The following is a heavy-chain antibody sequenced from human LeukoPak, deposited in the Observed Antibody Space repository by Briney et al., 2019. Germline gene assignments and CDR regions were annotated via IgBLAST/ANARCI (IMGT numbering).Heavy chain of an antibody. D-gene: IGHD3-22*01. J-gene: IGHJ4*02. CDR3: AKDSGYYPVGVAF. CDR2: ISGSGGST. CDR1: GFTFTSYA. Sequence: PGGSLRLSCAASGFTFTSYAMSWVRQAPGKGLEWVSAISGSGGSTYYADSVKGRFTISRDNSKRALYLQINSLRADDTAVYYCAKDSGYYPVGVAFWGQGTLVTVSS. V-gene: IGHV3-23*01.